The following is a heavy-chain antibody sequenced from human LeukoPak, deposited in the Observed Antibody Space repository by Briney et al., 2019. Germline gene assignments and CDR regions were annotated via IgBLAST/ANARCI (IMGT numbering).Heavy chain of an antibody. D-gene: IGHD5-18*01. CDR3: ARDLPIDTAMVESNGFDY. CDR2: IKQDGSEK. J-gene: IGHJ4*02. CDR1: GFTFSSYW. Sequence: GGSLRLSCAASGFTFSSYWMSWVRQAPGKGLEWVANIKQDGSEKYYVDSVKGRFTISRDNAKNSPYLQMNSLRAEDTAVYYCARDLPIDTAMVESNGFDYWGQGTLVTVSS. V-gene: IGHV3-7*01.